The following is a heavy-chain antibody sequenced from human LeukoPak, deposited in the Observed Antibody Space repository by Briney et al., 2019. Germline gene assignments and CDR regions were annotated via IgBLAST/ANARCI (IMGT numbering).Heavy chain of an antibody. CDR1: GFTFSSYG. CDR2: ISYDGSNK. Sequence: PGRSLRLSCAASGFTFSSYGMHWVRQAPGKGLEWVAVISYDGSNKYYADSVKGRFTISRDNSKNTLYLQMNSLRAEDTAVYCCAKLGNTASDYWGQGTLVTVSS. CDR3: AKLGNTASDY. D-gene: IGHD5-18*01. J-gene: IGHJ4*02. V-gene: IGHV3-30*18.